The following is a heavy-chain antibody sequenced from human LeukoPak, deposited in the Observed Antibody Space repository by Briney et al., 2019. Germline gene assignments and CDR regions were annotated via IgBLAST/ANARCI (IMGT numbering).Heavy chain of an antibody. D-gene: IGHD3-9*01. Sequence: PSETLSLTCAVYGGSFSGYYWSWIRQPPGKGLEWIGEINHSGSTNYNPSLKSRVTISVDTSKNQFSLKLSSVTAADTAVYYCARHRFLRYFDRTPFDYWGRGTLVTVSS. CDR2: INHSGST. CDR3: ARHRFLRYFDRTPFDY. CDR1: GGSFSGYY. J-gene: IGHJ4*02. V-gene: IGHV4-34*01.